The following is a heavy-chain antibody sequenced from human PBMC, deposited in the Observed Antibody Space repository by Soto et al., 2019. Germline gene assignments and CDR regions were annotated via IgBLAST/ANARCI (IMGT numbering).Heavy chain of an antibody. J-gene: IGHJ4*02. D-gene: IGHD2-15*01. CDR1: GGSISSSSYY. CDR2: IYYSGST. V-gene: IGHV4-39*01. Sequence: SETLSLTCTVSGGSISSSSYYWGWIRQPPGKGLEWIGSIYYSGSTYYNPSLKSRVTISVDTSKNQFSLKLSSVTAADTAVYYCARSPDIVVVVAAHLYYFDYWGQGTLVTVSS. CDR3: ARSPDIVVVVAAHLYYFDY.